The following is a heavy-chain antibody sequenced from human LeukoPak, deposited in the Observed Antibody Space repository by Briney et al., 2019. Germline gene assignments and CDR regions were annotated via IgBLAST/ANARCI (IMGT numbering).Heavy chain of an antibody. D-gene: IGHD6-6*01. Sequence: GGSLRLSCSASGFTFSSFSMNWVRQAPGKGLEWVSSISSSSSYIYYADSVKGRFTISRDNAKNSLYLQMNSLRAEDTAVYYCAKQNSSSSRHFDYWGQGTLVTVSS. CDR1: GFTFSSFS. CDR2: ISSSSSYI. CDR3: AKQNSSSSRHFDY. J-gene: IGHJ4*02. V-gene: IGHV3-21*01.